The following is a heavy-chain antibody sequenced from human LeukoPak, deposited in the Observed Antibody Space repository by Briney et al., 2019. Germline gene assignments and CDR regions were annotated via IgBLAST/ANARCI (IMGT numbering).Heavy chain of an antibody. CDR2: IRRKGYDRTT. Sequence: GGSLRLSCTPSGFTFGDYAMSWVRQAPGKGLEWVGFIRRKGYDRTTQYAASVKGRFTISRDDPKSFAYLQMNSLKTEDTAVYYCTRHMTTVTPYYFDYWGQGTLVTVSS. CDR3: TRHMTTVTPYYFDY. J-gene: IGHJ4*02. CDR1: GFTFGDYA. D-gene: IGHD4-17*01. V-gene: IGHV3-49*04.